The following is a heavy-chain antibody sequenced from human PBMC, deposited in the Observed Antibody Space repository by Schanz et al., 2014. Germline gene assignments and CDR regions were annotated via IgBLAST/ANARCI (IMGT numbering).Heavy chain of an antibody. CDR1: GFSFSDYG. CDR2: ISYDGGHK. J-gene: IGHJ5*01. V-gene: IGHV3-30*18. CDR3: ANRGHLRGWFAS. D-gene: IGHD3-10*01. Sequence: QVQLVESGGGVVQPGRSLRLSCAGSGFSFSDYGLHWVRQAPGRGLQWVALISYDGGHKYYADSVKGRFTVSRDNSKNTVYLQMSSLRGEDTAVYYCANRGHLRGWFASWGQGVLVTVSS.